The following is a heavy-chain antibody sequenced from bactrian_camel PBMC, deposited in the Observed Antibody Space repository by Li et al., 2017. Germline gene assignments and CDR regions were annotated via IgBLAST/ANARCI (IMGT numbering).Heavy chain of an antibody. Sequence: VQLVESGGDSVQSGGSLRLSCSVSGYTYNCIGWFRQVPGQEREGIASIYTGGGYTNYADSVKGRFTISRDNGKNTVYLQMKSLKPEDTAKYYCAASLGKTYCHAAFFLSRQRPNFGYMGQGTQVTVS. CDR1: GYTYNCIG. V-gene: IGHV3S40*01. CDR2: IYTGGGYT. J-gene: IGHJ4*01. D-gene: IGHD5*01.